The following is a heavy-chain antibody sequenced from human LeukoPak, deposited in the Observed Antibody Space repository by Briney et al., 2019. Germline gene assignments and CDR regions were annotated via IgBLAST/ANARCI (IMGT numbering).Heavy chain of an antibody. V-gene: IGHV4-34*01. CDR3: ARGGPNGDIVVVPAAMNGDY. Sequence: SETLSLTCAVYGGSFSGYYWSWIRQPPGKELEWIGEINHSGGTNYNPSLKSRVTISVDTSKNQFSLKLSSVTAADTAVYYCARGGPNGDIVVVPAAMNGDYWGQGTLVTVSS. CDR2: INHSGGT. D-gene: IGHD2-2*01. J-gene: IGHJ4*02. CDR1: GGSFSGYY.